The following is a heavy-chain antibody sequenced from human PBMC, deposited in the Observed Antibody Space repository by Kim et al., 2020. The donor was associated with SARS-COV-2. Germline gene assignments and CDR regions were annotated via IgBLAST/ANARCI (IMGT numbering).Heavy chain of an antibody. D-gene: IGHD6-19*01. CDR3: ARFRIAVAGTLDY. CDR2: INPNSGGT. CDR1: GYTFTGYY. V-gene: IGHV1-2*02. J-gene: IGHJ4*02. Sequence: ASVKVSCKASGYTFTGYYMHWVRQAPGQGLEWMGWINPNSGGTNYAQKFQGRVTMTRDTSISTAYMELSRLRSDDTAVYYCARFRIAVAGTLDYWGQGTLVTVSS.